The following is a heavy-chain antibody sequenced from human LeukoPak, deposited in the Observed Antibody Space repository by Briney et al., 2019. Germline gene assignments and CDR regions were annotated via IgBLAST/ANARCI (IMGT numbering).Heavy chain of an antibody. CDR3: ARARGYYDSSGYLVNMYYFDY. J-gene: IGHJ4*02. Sequence: GGSPSLSCAASGFTFSRYWMSWVRQAPGKGLEWVANIKQDGSEKNYVDSVKGRFTISRDNAKNSLYLQMNSLRAEDTAVYYCARARGYYDSSGYLVNMYYFDYWGQGAMVALSS. V-gene: IGHV3-7*04. CDR2: IKQDGSEK. CDR1: GFTFSRYW. D-gene: IGHD3-22*01.